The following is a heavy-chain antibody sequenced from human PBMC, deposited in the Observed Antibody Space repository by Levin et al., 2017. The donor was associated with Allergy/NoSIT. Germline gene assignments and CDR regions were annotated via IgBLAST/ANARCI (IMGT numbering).Heavy chain of an antibody. CDR2: IYPGDSDT. CDR3: ARSYYDFWSGYPVIGF. V-gene: IGHV5-51*01. Sequence: GGSLRLSCKGSGYSFTSYWIGWVRQMPGKGLEWMGIIYPGDSDTRYSPSFQGQVTISADKSISTAYLQWSSLKASDTAMYYCARSYYDFWSGYPVIGFWGQGTLVTVSS. CDR1: GYSFTSYW. D-gene: IGHD3-3*01. J-gene: IGHJ4*02.